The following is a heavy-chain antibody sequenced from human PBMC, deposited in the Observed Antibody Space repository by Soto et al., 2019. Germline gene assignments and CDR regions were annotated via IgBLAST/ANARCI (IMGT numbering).Heavy chain of an antibody. CDR1: GGTFSSYA. J-gene: IGHJ2*01. D-gene: IGHD4-17*01. CDR3: ARDRGYGDYGVYWYFDL. V-gene: IGHV1-69*13. Sequence: ASVKVSCKASGGTFSSYAISWVRQAPGQGLEWMGGIIPIFGTANYAQKFQGRVTITADESTSTAYMELSSLRSEDTAVYYCARDRGYGDYGVYWYFDLWGRGTLVTVS. CDR2: IIPIFGTA.